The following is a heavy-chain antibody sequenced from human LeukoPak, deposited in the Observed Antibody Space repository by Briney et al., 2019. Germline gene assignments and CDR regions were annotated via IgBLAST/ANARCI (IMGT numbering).Heavy chain of an antibody. J-gene: IGHJ4*02. CDR3: AREAGSGWYSGFDY. CDR2: INPNSGGT. V-gene: IGHV1-2*02. D-gene: IGHD6-19*01. Sequence: ASVKVSCKASGYTFTDYFMHWVRQAPGQGLEWMGWINPNSGGTNYAQKFQGRVTMTRDTSISTAYMELSRLRSDDTAVYYCAREAGSGWYSGFDYWGQGTLVTVSS. CDR1: GYTFTDYF.